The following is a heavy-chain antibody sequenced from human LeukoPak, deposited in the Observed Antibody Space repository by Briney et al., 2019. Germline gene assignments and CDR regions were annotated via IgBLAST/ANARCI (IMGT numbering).Heavy chain of an antibody. CDR3: ARGVLQQPYFDY. CDR1: GGSISSYY. J-gene: IGHJ4*02. CDR2: IYGSGST. Sequence: SVTLSLTCTVSGGSISSYYWSWIRQPAGKGLEWIGRIYGSGSTNYNASLKSRVTISVDKSKDQFSLKLSSVTAADTAVYYCARGVLQQPYFDYWGQGTLVTVSS. V-gene: IGHV4-4*07. D-gene: IGHD6-13*01.